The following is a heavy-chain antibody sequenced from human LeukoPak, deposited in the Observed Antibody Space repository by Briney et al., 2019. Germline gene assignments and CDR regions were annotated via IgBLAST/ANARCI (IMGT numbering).Heavy chain of an antibody. J-gene: IGHJ5*01. Sequence: PSETLSLTCTVSGASISTYFWSWIRQPAGKRMEWIGRVYASATTYYNPSLRSRVTLSIDTSKNQFSLSLNSVTAADTAVYYCAKTQCGGGSCDKFDSWGQGILVTVSS. V-gene: IGHV4-4*07. CDR3: AKTQCGGGSCDKFDS. CDR1: GASISTYF. CDR2: VYASATT. D-gene: IGHD2-21*01.